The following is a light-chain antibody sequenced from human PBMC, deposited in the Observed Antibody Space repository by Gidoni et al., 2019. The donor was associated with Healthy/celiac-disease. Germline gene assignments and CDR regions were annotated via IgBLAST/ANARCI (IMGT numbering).Light chain of an antibody. J-gene: IGLJ2*01. Sequence: SYGWTQPPSVSVSPGQTASFTCSGDKWGDKYACWYQQKPGQSPVLVIYQDSKRPSGIPDRFSGSNSGNTATLTISGTQAMDEADYYCQAWDSSTVVFGGGTKLTV. CDR3: QAWDSSTVV. CDR2: QDS. V-gene: IGLV3-1*01. CDR1: KWGDKY.